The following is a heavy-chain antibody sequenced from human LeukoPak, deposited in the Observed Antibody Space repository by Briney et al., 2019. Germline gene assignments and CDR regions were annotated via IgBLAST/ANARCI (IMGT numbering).Heavy chain of an antibody. CDR1: GGSVSSGSYY. CDR3: ARTDWAVDYYFDY. J-gene: IGHJ4*02. CDR2: IYYSGST. V-gene: IGHV4-61*01. Sequence: SETLSLTCTVSGGSVSSGSYYWSWIRQPPGKGLEWIGYIYYSGSTNYNPSLKIRVTISVDTSKNQFSLKLSSVTAADTAVYYCARTDWAVDYYFDYWGQGTLVTVSS. D-gene: IGHD2-21*01.